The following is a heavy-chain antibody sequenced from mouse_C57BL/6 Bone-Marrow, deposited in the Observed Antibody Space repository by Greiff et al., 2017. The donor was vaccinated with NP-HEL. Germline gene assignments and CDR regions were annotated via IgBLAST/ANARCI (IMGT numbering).Heavy chain of an antibody. J-gene: IGHJ1*03. CDR2: IHPNSGST. Sequence: VQLQQPGAELVKPGASVKLSCKASGYTFTSYWMHWVKQRPGQGLEWIGMIHPNSGSTNYNEKFKSKATLTVDKSSSTAYMQLSSLTSEDSAVYYCARWGTTVVASYWYFDVWGTGTTVTVSS. CDR3: ARWGTTVVASYWYFDV. V-gene: IGHV1-64*01. D-gene: IGHD1-1*01. CDR1: GYTFTSYW.